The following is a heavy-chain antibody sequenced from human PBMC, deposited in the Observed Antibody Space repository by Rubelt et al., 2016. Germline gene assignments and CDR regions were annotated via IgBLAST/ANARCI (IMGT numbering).Heavy chain of an antibody. CDR2: INHSGST. D-gene: IGHD6-13*01. CDR1: GGSFSGYY. V-gene: IGHV4-34*01. CDR3: ARGRRGSSSWSGRDYYGMDV. Sequence: QVQLQQWGAGLLKPSETLSLTCAVYGGSFSGYYWSWIRQPPGKGLEWIGEINHSGSTNYNPSLKSRVTISVDTSRTQFSLKLSSVTAADTAVYYCARGRRGSSSWSGRDYYGMDVWGQGTTVTVSS. J-gene: IGHJ6*02.